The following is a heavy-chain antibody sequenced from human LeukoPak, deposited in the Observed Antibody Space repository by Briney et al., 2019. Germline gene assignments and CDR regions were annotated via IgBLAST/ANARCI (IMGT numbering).Heavy chain of an antibody. CDR2: IRSKTNSYAT. J-gene: IGHJ3*02. V-gene: IGHV3-73*01. D-gene: IGHD1-26*01. Sequence: GGSLRLYCAASGFSFSDSAMQWVRQASGKGLEWVGRIRSKTNSYATAYAASAKGRFTISRDDSKNTAYLQMNSLKTEDTAVYYCSRPTTDDAFDIWGQGTVVTVFS. CDR1: GFSFSDSA. CDR3: SRPTTDDAFDI.